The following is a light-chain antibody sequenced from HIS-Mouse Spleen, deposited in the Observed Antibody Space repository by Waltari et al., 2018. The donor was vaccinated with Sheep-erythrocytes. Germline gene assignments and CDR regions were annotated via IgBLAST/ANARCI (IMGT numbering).Light chain of an antibody. CDR2: DAS. J-gene: IGKJ1*01. CDR3: QQYDNLPRT. V-gene: IGKV1-33*01. Sequence: DIQMTQSPSSLSASVGDRVTITCRASQSIRSYLNWYQQKPGKAPKLLIYDASNLETGVPSRFSGSGSGTDFTFTISSLQPEDIATYYCQQYDNLPRTFGQGTKVEIK. CDR1: QSIRSY.